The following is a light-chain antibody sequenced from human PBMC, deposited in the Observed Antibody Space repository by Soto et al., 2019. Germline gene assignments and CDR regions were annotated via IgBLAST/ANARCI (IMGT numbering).Light chain of an antibody. V-gene: IGLV4-69*01. CDR1: SGHSSYA. Sequence: QPELTQSPSASASLGASVKLTCTLSSGHSSYAIAWHQQQPEKGPRYLMKLNSDGSHSKGDGIPDRFSGSSSGAERYLTISSLQSEDEADYYCQTWGTGVFGGGTKLTVL. CDR3: QTWGTGV. CDR2: LNSDGSH. J-gene: IGLJ3*02.